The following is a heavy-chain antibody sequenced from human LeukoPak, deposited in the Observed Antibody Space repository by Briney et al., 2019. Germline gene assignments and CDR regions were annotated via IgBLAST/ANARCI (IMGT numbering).Heavy chain of an antibody. CDR1: GGSFSGYY. D-gene: IGHD3-10*01. CDR3: ARGPESAMVRGDYYFDY. CDR2: INHSGST. J-gene: IGHJ4*02. Sequence: PSETLSLTCAVYGGSFSGYYWSWIRQPPGKGLEWIGEINHSGSTNYNPSLKSRVTISVDTSKNQFSLKLSSVTAADTAVYYCARGPESAMVRGDYYFDYWGQGTLVTVSS. V-gene: IGHV4-34*01.